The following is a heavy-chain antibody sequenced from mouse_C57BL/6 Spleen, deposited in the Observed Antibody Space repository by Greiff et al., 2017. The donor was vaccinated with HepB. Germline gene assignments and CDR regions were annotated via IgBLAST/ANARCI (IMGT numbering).Heavy chain of an antibody. Sequence: ESGPGLVKPSQSLSLTCSVTGYSITSGYYWNWIRQFPGNKLEWMGYISYDGSNNYNPSLKNRISITRDTSKNQFFLKLNSVTTEDTATYYCARPYDGYYGFAYWGQGTLVTVSA. J-gene: IGHJ3*01. V-gene: IGHV3-6*01. CDR3: ARPYDGYYGFAY. CDR1: GYSITSGYY. CDR2: ISYDGSN. D-gene: IGHD2-3*01.